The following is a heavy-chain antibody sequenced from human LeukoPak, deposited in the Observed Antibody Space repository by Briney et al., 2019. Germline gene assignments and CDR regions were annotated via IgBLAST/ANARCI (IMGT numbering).Heavy chain of an antibody. Sequence: GGSLRLSCAASGFTFSSYAMSWARQAPGKGLEWVSAISGSGGSTYYAGSVKGRFTISRDNSKNTLYLQMNSLRAEDTAVYYCAKGPNNSGWVHLDYWGQGTLVTVSS. J-gene: IGHJ4*02. CDR2: ISGSGGST. CDR1: GFTFSSYA. CDR3: AKGPNNSGWVHLDY. V-gene: IGHV3-23*01. D-gene: IGHD6-19*01.